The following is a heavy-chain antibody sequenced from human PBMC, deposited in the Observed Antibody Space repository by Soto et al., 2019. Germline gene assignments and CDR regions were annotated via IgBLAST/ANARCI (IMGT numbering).Heavy chain of an antibody. CDR3: ARGQRITMIQGFGSGAFDI. Sequence: QVQLQESGPGLVKPSETLSLTCTVSGGSISSYYWSWIRQPPGKGLEWIGYIYYSGSTNYNPSLQSRVTISVDTSKNQFSLKLSSVTAADTAVYYCARGQRITMIQGFGSGAFDIWGQGTMVTVSS. D-gene: IGHD3-22*01. CDR1: GGSISSYY. CDR2: IYYSGST. J-gene: IGHJ3*02. V-gene: IGHV4-59*01.